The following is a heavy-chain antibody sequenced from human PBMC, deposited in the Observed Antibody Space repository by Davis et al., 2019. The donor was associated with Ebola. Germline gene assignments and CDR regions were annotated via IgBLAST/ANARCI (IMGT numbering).Heavy chain of an antibody. D-gene: IGHD5-12*01. CDR1: GGSFSGYY. Sequence: MPGGSLRLSCAVYGGSFSGYYWSWIRQPPGKGLEWIGEINHSGSTYYNPSLKSRVTISVDTSKNQFSLKLSSVTAADTAVYYCARQEEGYSGYDYYYGMDVWGQGTTVTVSS. V-gene: IGHV4-34*01. CDR2: INHSGST. CDR3: ARQEEGYSGYDYYYGMDV. J-gene: IGHJ6*02.